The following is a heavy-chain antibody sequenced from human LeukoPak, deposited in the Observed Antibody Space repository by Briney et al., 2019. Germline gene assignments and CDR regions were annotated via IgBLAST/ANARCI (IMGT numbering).Heavy chain of an antibody. CDR3: ARVYDFWSPIDY. J-gene: IGHJ4*02. CDR2: ISAYSGDT. CDR1: GYPFTSCG. D-gene: IGHD3-3*01. Sequence: ASVKVSCKASGYPFTSCGFNWVRQAPGQGLEWMGWISAYSGDTNYAQKFQGRVTVTTDTSTRTAYMDLRGLTSDDTAVYYCARVYDFWSPIDYWGQGTLVTVSS. V-gene: IGHV1-18*01.